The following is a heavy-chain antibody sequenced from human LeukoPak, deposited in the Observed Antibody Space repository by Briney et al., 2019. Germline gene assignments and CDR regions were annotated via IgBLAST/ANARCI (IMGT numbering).Heavy chain of an antibody. CDR3: ARAQDCSSTSCHMGNWFDP. V-gene: IGHV4-59*12. CDR2: IYYSGST. CDR1: GGSFSGYY. D-gene: IGHD2-2*02. Sequence: SETLSLTCAVYGGSFSGYYWSWIRQPPGKGLEWIGYIYYSGSTYYNPSLKSRVTISVDTSKNQFSLKLSSVTAADTAVYYCARAQDCSSTSCHMGNWFDPWGQGTLVTVSS. J-gene: IGHJ5*02.